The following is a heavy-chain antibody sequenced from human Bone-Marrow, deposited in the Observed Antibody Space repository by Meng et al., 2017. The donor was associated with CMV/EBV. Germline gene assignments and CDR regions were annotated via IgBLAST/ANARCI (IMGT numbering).Heavy chain of an antibody. CDR1: GFTFSDYY. CDR3: AAYYYGSGSYHSTSYYFDY. CDR2: ISSSGSTI. J-gene: IGHJ4*02. V-gene: IGHV3-11*04. Sequence: GGSLRLSCAASGFTFSDYYMSWIRQAPGKGLEWVSFISSSGSTIYYADSVKGRFTISRDNAKNSLYLQMNSLRAEDTAVYYCAAYYYGSGSYHSTSYYFDYWGQGTLVTVSS. D-gene: IGHD3-10*01.